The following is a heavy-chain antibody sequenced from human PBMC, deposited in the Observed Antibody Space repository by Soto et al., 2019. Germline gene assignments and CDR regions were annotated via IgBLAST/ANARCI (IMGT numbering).Heavy chain of an antibody. Sequence: GASVKVSCKASGYTFTSYYMHWVRQAPGQGLEWMGIINPSSGSTSYAQKFQGRVTMTTDTSTSTVYMELRSLRSDDTAVYYCARAKSTIFGVVTPRGHYFDYWGQGTLVTVSS. V-gene: IGHV1-46*01. CDR3: ARAKSTIFGVVTPRGHYFDY. CDR1: GYTFTSYY. J-gene: IGHJ4*02. CDR2: INPSSGST. D-gene: IGHD3-3*01.